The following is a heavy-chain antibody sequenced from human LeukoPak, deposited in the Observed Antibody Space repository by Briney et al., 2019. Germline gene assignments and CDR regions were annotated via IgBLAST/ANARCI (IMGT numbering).Heavy chain of an antibody. CDR3: ARETRPPGLAVAGLDS. V-gene: IGHV3-33*08. Sequence: GGSLRLSCAASGFTFSSYWMSWVRQAPGEGLEWVAVIWDDGRAKYYADSVRGRFTISRDNSKNTLYLQMNSLGAEDTAVYYCARETRPPGLAVAGLDSWGQGTLVTVSS. CDR2: IWDDGRAK. D-gene: IGHD6-19*01. J-gene: IGHJ4*02. CDR1: GFTFSSYW.